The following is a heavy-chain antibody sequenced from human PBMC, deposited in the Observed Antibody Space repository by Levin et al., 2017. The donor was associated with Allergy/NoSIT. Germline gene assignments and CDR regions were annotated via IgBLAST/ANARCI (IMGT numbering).Heavy chain of an antibody. V-gene: IGHV3-30*02. CDR1: GLTFSRYG. CDR3: VAKDLDF. Sequence: GGSLRLSCAASGLTFSRYGMHWVRQTPDKGLEWVALINSDEVTKYYVDSVKGRFSISRVNSKNTVSLQMDSLRSEDTAVYYCVAKDLDFWGQGTLVSVSS. J-gene: IGHJ4*02. CDR2: INSDEVTK.